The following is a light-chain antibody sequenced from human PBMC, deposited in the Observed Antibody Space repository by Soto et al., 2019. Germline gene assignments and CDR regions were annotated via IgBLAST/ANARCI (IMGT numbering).Light chain of an antibody. CDR2: GAS. V-gene: IGKV3-11*01. CDR1: QSVSRN. CDR3: QQRSDWPPIT. Sequence: EIVLTQSPATLSLSPGERATLSCRASQSVSRNLAWYQQRPGQAPRLLIYGASTRATGIPARFSGSGSGTDFTLTISSLEPEDFAVYYCQQRSDWPPITFGQGTRLEIK. J-gene: IGKJ5*01.